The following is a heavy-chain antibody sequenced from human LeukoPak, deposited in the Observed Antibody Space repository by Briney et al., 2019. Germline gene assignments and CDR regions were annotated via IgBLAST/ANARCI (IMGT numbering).Heavy chain of an antibody. CDR1: GFTFTDYW. CDR2: IQRGGSES. V-gene: IGHV3-7*01. CDR3: ARVGTWELQRVFDY. D-gene: IGHD1-26*01. Sequence: GGSLRLSCAASGFTFTDYWMTWVRQVPGKGLEWVANIQRGGSESYHVDSVEGRFTISRENAKNSLYLQMDSLRVEDTAVYYCARVGTWELQRVFDYWGQGTLVTVSS. J-gene: IGHJ4*02.